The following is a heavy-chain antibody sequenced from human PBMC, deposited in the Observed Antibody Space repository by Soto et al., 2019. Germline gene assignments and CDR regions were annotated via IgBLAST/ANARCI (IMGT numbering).Heavy chain of an antibody. Sequence: SETLSLTCAIYGGSFSGYYWSWIRQPPGKGLEWIGEINHSGSTNYNPSLKSRVTISVDTSKNQFSLKLSSVTAADTAVYYCARSTVTTTVTIHYYYGMDVWGQGTTVTVSS. D-gene: IGHD4-17*01. CDR3: ARSTVTTTVTIHYYYGMDV. CDR2: INHSGST. J-gene: IGHJ6*02. V-gene: IGHV4-34*01. CDR1: GGSFSGYY.